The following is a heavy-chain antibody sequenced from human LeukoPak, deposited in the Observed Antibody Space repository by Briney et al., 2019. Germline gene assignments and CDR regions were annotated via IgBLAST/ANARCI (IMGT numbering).Heavy chain of an antibody. CDR3: AKMDHIVVVPAALDY. CDR1: GFTFSSYA. V-gene: IGHV3-23*01. Sequence: GGSLRLSCAASGFTFSSYAMSWVRQAPGKGLEWVSAISGSGGSTYYADSVKGRFTISRDNSKNTLYLQMNSLRAEDTAVYYCAKMDHIVVVPAALDYWGQGTLVTVSS. D-gene: IGHD2-2*01. CDR2: ISGSGGST. J-gene: IGHJ4*02.